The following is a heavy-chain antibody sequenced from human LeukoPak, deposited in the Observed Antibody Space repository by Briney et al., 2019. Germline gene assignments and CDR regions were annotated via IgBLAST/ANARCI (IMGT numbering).Heavy chain of an antibody. V-gene: IGHV3-23*01. J-gene: IGHJ3*02. CDR3: AKDGNSDAFDI. D-gene: IGHD4-23*01. CDR1: GFTFSSYA. CDR2: ISSTGSYT. Sequence: GGSLRLSCTVSGFTFSSYAMSWVRQAPGKGLQWVSAISSTGSYTYHAESVKGRFTISRDNSKNTLYLQMNSLRAEDTAVYYCAKDGNSDAFDIWGQGTMVTVSS.